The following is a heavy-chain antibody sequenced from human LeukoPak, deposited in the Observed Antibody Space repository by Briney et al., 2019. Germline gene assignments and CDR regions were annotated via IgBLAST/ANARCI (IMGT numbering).Heavy chain of an antibody. V-gene: IGHV3-23*01. J-gene: IGHJ4*02. CDR1: GFTFSSYA. D-gene: IGHD3-3*01. CDR2: ISGSGGST. CDR3: AKGLYYDFWSGYLAY. Sequence: PGGSLRLSCAASGFTFSSYAMSWVRQAPGKGLEWVSAISGSGGSTYYADSVKGRFTISRDNSKKTLYLQMNSLRAEDTAVYYCAKGLYYDFWSGYLAYWGQGTLVTVSS.